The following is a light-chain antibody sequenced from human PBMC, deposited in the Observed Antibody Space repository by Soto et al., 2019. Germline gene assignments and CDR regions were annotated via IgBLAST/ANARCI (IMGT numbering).Light chain of an antibody. V-gene: IGKV1-39*01. J-gene: IGKJ1*01. CDR3: QQTYNPPRT. CDR2: AAS. CDR1: ETIARY. Sequence: DIQLTQSPSSLSASVGDRVTITCRASETIARYLNRYQQKPGKAPNLLIYAASTLKSGFPSRFSGTGSGTDFTLTISRLQPEDFATYYCQQTYNPPRTFGQGTKVDIK.